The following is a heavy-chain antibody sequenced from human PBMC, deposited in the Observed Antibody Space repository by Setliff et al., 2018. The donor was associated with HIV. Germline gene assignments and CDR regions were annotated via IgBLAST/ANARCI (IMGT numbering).Heavy chain of an antibody. CDR1: GFTVISKS. J-gene: IGHJ4*02. V-gene: IGHV3-7*01. Sequence: GGSLRLSCVASGFTVISKSMSWVRQAPGKGLEWVSNTKYDGSESYYVDSVKGRFTLSRDTSKNTMFLQMNSLRHEDTALYYCARVLPYNSALDKWGQGTLVTVSS. CDR3: ARVLPYNSALDK. D-gene: IGHD6-19*01. CDR2: TKYDGSES.